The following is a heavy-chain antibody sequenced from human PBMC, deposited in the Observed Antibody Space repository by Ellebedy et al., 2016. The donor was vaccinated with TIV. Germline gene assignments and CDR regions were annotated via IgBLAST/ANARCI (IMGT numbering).Heavy chain of an antibody. CDR2: ISGSGGST. J-gene: IGHJ6*02. D-gene: IGHD2-2*01. V-gene: IGHV3-23*01. CDR1: GFTFSSYA. Sequence: GESLKISXAASGFTFSSYAMSWVRQAPGKGLEWVSAISGSGGSTYYADSVKGRFTISRDNSKNTLYLQMNSLRAEDTAVYYCATYQLLSPRYYYGMDVWGQGTTVTVSS. CDR3: ATYQLLSPRYYYGMDV.